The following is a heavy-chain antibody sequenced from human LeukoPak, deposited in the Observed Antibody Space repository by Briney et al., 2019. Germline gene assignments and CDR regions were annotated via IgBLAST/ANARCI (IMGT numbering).Heavy chain of an antibody. Sequence: GGSLRLSCAASAFSLNAYNMNWVRQAPGKGLEWVSSISYTGTYIYYADSVKGRFTISRDSARNSVYLQMNSLRADETAVYFCARFIASPGPDAFDIWGQGTLVTVSS. CDR1: AFSLNAYN. CDR2: ISYTGTYI. CDR3: ARFIASPGPDAFDI. J-gene: IGHJ3*02. V-gene: IGHV3-21*01. D-gene: IGHD6-13*01.